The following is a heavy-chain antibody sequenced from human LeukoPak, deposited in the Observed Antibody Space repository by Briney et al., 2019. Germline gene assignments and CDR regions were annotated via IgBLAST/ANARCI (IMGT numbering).Heavy chain of an antibody. Sequence: AETLSLTCTVSGGSISSYYWSWIRQPAGKGLEWIGRIYTSGGTIYNPSVKSRVTMSVDTSKTHFSLTRSSVTAAETAVYYCARDGYMVRGVGVSTKGGSYFYGMDVWGQGNPGHRLL. J-gene: IGHJ6*02. V-gene: IGHV4-4*07. D-gene: IGHD3-10*01. CDR3: ARDGYMVRGVGVSTKGGSYFYGMDV. CDR1: GGSISSYY. CDR2: IYTSGGT.